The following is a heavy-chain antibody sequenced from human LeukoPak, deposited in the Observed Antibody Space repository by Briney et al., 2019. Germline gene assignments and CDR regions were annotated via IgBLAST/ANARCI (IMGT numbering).Heavy chain of an antibody. D-gene: IGHD4-11*01. J-gene: IGHJ4*02. Sequence: PSETLSLTCTVSGGSISSYYWSWIRLPPGKGLEWIGYIYYSGSTNYNPSLKSRVTISVDTSKNQFSLKLSSVTAADTAVYYCARAADYSNQYYFDYWGQGTLVTVSS. CDR1: GGSISSYY. CDR2: IYYSGST. CDR3: ARAADYSNQYYFDY. V-gene: IGHV4-59*01.